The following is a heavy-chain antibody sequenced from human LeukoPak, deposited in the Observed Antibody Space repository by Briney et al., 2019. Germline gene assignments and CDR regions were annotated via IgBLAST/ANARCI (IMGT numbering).Heavy chain of an antibody. Sequence: PSETLSLTCTVSGGSISSYYWSWVRQPPGKGLEWIGYIYTSGSTNYNPSLKSRVTISVDTSKNQFSLKVSSVTAADTAVYYCARGGSWRGKLDYWGQGTLVTVSS. J-gene: IGHJ4*02. CDR1: GGSISSYY. CDR2: IYTSGST. V-gene: IGHV4-4*09. CDR3: ARGGSWRGKLDY. D-gene: IGHD2-15*01.